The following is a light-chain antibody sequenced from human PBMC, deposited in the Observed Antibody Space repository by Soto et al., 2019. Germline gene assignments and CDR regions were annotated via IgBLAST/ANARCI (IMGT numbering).Light chain of an antibody. J-gene: IGLJ3*02. V-gene: IGLV2-18*02. Sequence: QSALTQPPSVSGSPGQSVTISCTGTSSDVGGYNRVSWYQQPPGTAPKLMISGVSNRPSGVPDRFSGSKSGNTASLTISGLQAEDEADYYCSSYTSSDTWVFGGGTKVTVL. CDR1: SSDVGGYNR. CDR2: GVS. CDR3: SSYTSSDTWV.